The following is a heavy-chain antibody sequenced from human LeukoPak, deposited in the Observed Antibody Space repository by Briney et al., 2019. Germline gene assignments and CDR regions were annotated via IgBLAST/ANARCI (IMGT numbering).Heavy chain of an antibody. CDR3: ASYCSGGSCPSYFDY. J-gene: IGHJ4*02. CDR1: GGSISSSSYY. CDR2: IYYSGST. Sequence: SETLSLTCTVSGGSISSSSYYWGWIRQPPGKGLEWIGSIYYSGSTYYNPSLKSRVTISVDTSKNQFSLKLSSVTAADTAVYYCASYCSGGSCPSYFDYWGQGTLVTVSS. D-gene: IGHD2-15*01. V-gene: IGHV4-39*01.